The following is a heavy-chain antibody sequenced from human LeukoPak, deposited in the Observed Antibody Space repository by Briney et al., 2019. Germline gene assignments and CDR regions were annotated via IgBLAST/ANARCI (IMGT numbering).Heavy chain of an antibody. CDR3: ARAYGADDAFDI. CDR1: GVSISSYY. V-gene: IGHV4-59*12. J-gene: IGHJ3*02. Sequence: SETLSLTCTVSGVSISSYYWSWIRQPPGKGLEWIGYIYYSGSTNYNPSLKSRVTISVDTSKNQFSLKLSSVTAADTAVYYCARAYGADDAFDIWGQGTMVTVSS. D-gene: IGHD4-17*01. CDR2: IYYSGST.